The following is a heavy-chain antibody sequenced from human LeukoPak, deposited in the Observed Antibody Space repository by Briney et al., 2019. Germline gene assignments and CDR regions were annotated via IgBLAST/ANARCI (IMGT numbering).Heavy chain of an antibody. CDR1: GYTFTSYG. Sequence: ASVKVSCKASGYTFTSYGISWVRQAPGQGLEWMGWTSAYNGNTNYAQKLQGRVTMTTDTSTSTAYMELRSLRSDDTAVYYCARGVYYYGSGSYSLSLNGNWFDPWGQGTLVTVSS. D-gene: IGHD3-10*01. V-gene: IGHV1-18*01. J-gene: IGHJ5*02. CDR3: ARGVYYYGSGSYSLSLNGNWFDP. CDR2: TSAYNGNT.